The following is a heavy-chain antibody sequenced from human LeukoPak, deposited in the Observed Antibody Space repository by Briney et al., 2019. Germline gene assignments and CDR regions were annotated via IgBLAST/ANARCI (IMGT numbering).Heavy chain of an antibody. CDR3: VRSVGSSGWYGEFDY. CDR2: INPSGGST. D-gene: IGHD6-19*01. Sequence: ASVKVSCKASGYTFTSYYMHWVRQAPGHGLEWMGIINPSGGSTSYVQKLQARVTMTRDTSTSTVYMEVSSLRSEDTAVYFCVRSVGSSGWYGEFDYWGQGTLVTVSS. V-gene: IGHV1-46*01. J-gene: IGHJ4*02. CDR1: GYTFTSYY.